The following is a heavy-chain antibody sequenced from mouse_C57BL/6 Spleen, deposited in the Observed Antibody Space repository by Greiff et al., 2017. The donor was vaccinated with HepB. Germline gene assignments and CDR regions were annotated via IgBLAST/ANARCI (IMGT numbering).Heavy chain of an antibody. Sequence: VQLQQPGAELVKPGASVKLSCKASGYTFTSYWMHWVKQRPGQGLEWIGMIHPNSGSTNYNEKFKSKATLTVDKSSSTAYMQLSSLTSEDSAVYYCARASHYYGSSYWYFDVWGTGTTVTVSS. CDR1: GYTFTSYW. J-gene: IGHJ1*03. D-gene: IGHD1-1*01. CDR3: ARASHYYGSSYWYFDV. V-gene: IGHV1-64*01. CDR2: IHPNSGST.